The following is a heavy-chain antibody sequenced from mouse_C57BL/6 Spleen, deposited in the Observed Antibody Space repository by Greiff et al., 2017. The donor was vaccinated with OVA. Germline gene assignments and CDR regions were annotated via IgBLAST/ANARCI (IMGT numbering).Heavy chain of an antibody. CDR3: TREKAMDY. Sequence: EVQLQESGAELVRPGASVKLSCTASGFNIKDDYMHWVKQRPEQGLEWIGWIDPENGDTEYASKFQGKATITADKSSSTAYMELRSLTSEDSAVYYCTREKAMDYWGQGTSVTVSS. J-gene: IGHJ4*01. CDR1: GFNIKDDY. CDR2: IDPENGDT. V-gene: IGHV14-4*01.